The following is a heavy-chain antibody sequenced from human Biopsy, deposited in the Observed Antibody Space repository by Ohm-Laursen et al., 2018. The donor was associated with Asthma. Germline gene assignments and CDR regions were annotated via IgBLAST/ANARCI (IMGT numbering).Heavy chain of an antibody. CDR1: GFSFSNFA. J-gene: IGHJ5*02. V-gene: IGHV3-30*07. CDR3: ARVAYGDLTCFDP. Sequence: SLRLSCTASGFSFSNFAIHWVRQAPGKGLEWVGVISKDASTQDYADSVKGRFTMARDNSKNTLDLQMNSLRAEDTAVYYCARVAYGDLTCFDPWGQGTMVTVSS. CDR2: ISKDASTQ. D-gene: IGHD4-17*01.